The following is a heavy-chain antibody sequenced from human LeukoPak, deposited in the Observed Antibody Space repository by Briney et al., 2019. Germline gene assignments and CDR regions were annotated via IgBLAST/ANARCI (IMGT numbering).Heavy chain of an antibody. J-gene: IGHJ4*02. Sequence: GASVKVSCKASGYTFTNYYMNWVRQAPGQGLEWMGRINPNSGAANYAQKFRGRVTMTRDTSISTAYMELSRLRSDDTAVYHCARDYGSGWYNYWGQGTLVTVSS. CDR3: ARDYGSGWYNY. CDR1: GYTFTNYY. D-gene: IGHD6-19*01. CDR2: INPNSGAA. V-gene: IGHV1-2*06.